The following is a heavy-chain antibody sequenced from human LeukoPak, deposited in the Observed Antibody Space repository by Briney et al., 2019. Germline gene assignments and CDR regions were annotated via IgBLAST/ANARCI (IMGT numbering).Heavy chain of an antibody. D-gene: IGHD1-7*01. V-gene: IGHV3-48*01. CDR2: ISSSSSTI. J-gene: IGHJ4*02. CDR1: GFTFSSYS. Sequence: GGSLRLSCAASGFTFSSYSMNWVRQAPGKGLEWVSYISSSSSTIYYADSVKGRFTISRDNAKNSLYLQMNSLRAEDTAVYYCATIETGTTSLDSDYWGQGTLVTVSS. CDR3: ATIETGTTSLDSDY.